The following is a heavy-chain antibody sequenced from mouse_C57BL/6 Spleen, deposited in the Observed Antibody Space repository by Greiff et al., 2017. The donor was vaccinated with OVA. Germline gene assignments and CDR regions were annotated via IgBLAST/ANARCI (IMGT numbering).Heavy chain of an antibody. CDR1: GFTFSSYA. D-gene: IGHD2-3*01. Sequence: EVKLQESGAGLVKPGGSLKLSCAASGFTFSSYAMSWVRQTPEKRLEWVAYISSGGDYIYYADTVKGRFTISRDNARNTLYLQMSSLKSEDTAMYYCTRDGKSYYAMDYWGQGTSVTVSS. CDR3: TRDGKSYYAMDY. CDR2: ISSGGDYI. V-gene: IGHV5-9-1*02. J-gene: IGHJ4*01.